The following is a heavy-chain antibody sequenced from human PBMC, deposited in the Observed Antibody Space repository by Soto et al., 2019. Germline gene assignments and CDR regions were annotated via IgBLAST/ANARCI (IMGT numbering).Heavy chain of an antibody. Sequence: GASVKVSCKAAGYSFISYDMNWVRQATGQGLEWMGWMNSISTNTGYAQKFQGRVSMTRDNSISTAYKELSSLSSEDTAVYYCVRSPGGPSNYYYNMDVWGEGTTVTVSS. CDR3: VRSPGGPSNYYYNMDV. CDR2: MNSISTNT. J-gene: IGHJ6*03. D-gene: IGHD3-10*01. CDR1: GYSFISYD. V-gene: IGHV1-8*01.